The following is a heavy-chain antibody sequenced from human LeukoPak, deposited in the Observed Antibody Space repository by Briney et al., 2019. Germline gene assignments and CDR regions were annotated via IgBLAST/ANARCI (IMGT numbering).Heavy chain of an antibody. D-gene: IGHD3-3*02. V-gene: IGHV4-30-4*01. Sequence: SETLSLTCTVSGGSISSGDYYWSWIRQPPGKGLEWIGYIYYSGSTYYNPSLKSRVTISVDTSKNQFSLKLSSVTAADTAVYYCARAISSPGGYDYWGQGTLVTVSS. CDR3: ARAISSPGGYDY. CDR2: IYYSGST. J-gene: IGHJ4*02. CDR1: GGSISSGDYY.